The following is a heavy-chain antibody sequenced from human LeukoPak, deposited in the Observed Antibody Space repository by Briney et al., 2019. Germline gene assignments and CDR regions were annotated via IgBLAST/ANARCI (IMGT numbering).Heavy chain of an antibody. J-gene: IGHJ6*03. CDR3: ARGGCSSTSCYKVGWGNYYYYYYMDV. D-gene: IGHD2-2*02. Sequence: SVKVSCKASGGTFSSYAISWVRQAPGQGLEWMGGIISIFGTANYAQKFQGRVTITADESTSTAYMELSSLRSEDTAVYYCARGGCSSTSCYKVGWGNYYYYYYMDVWGKGTTVTISS. CDR1: GGTFSSYA. V-gene: IGHV1-69*01. CDR2: IISIFGTA.